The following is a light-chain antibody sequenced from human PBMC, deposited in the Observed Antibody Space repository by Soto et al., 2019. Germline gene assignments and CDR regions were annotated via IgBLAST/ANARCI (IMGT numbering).Light chain of an antibody. CDR2: DAS. V-gene: IGKV1-33*01. CDR3: QQYENLPT. CDR1: QDISNY. J-gene: IGKJ5*01. Sequence: DMQLTQSPSSLSASVGDRVTLTCQASQDISNYLNWYQQKPGKAPKLLIYDASNLETGVPSRFSGSGSGTDFTFTISSLQPEDIATYYCQQYENLPTFGQGTLLEIK.